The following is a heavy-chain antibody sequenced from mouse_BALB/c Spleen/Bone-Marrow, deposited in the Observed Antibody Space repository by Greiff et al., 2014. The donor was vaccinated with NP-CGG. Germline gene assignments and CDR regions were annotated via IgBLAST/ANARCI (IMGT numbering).Heavy chain of an antibody. CDR2: IYPGSGST. V-gene: IGHV1S22*01. CDR1: GYTFTSYW. Sequence: LQQSGSELVRPGASVKLSCEASGYTFTSYWMHWVRQRPGQGLEWIGNIYPGSGSTNYDEKFKNKATLTVDTSSSTAYMQLSSLTSEDSTVYYCTRGTAVWGYFDVWGAGTTVTVSS. J-gene: IGHJ1*01. CDR3: TRGTAVWGYFDV. D-gene: IGHD1-1*01.